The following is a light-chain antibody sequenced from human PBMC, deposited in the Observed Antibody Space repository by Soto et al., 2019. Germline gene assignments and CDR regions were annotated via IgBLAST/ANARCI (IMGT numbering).Light chain of an antibody. CDR1: QSVGSY. J-gene: IGKJ1*01. Sequence: EVMLTQSPATLSLSPGERATLSCRASQSVGSYLAWYQQKPGQAPRLLIYEASIRATGIPARFSGSGSGTDVTLTISSLEPVDFAVYYCQQRSSWPVAFGQGTKVEI. CDR2: EAS. CDR3: QQRSSWPVA. V-gene: IGKV3-11*01.